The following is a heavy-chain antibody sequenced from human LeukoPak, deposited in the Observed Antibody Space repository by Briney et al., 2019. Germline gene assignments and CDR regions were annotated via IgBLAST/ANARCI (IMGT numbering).Heavy chain of an antibody. CDR3: AHRVPGYNGGWDTGYFDP. V-gene: IGHV2-5*02. CDR1: GFSLGTLRGG. CDR2: IYWDDDN. D-gene: IGHD1-1*01. J-gene: IGHJ4*02. Sequence: CGPWLVNPTHTLTPSGNFSGFSLGTLRGGVWCSSQPPGMALEHFALIYWDDDNRYNPSLRSRLTIAKDTSNHQVVLTMTNMGPVDTAIYYCAHRVPGYNGGWDTGYFDPWGQGTLVTVSS.